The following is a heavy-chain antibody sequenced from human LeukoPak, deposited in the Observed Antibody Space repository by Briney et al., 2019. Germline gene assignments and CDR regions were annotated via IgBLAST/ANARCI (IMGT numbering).Heavy chain of an antibody. CDR2: INHSGST. Sequence: SETLSLTCAVYGGSFSGYYWSWIRQPPGKGLEWIGEINHSGSTNYNPSLKSRVTISVDTSKNQFSLKLSSVTAVDTAVYYCARGAVVVPAARAAGFDPWGQGTLVTVSS. CDR3: ARGAVVVPAARAAGFDP. D-gene: IGHD2-2*01. J-gene: IGHJ5*02. V-gene: IGHV4-34*01. CDR1: GGSFSGYY.